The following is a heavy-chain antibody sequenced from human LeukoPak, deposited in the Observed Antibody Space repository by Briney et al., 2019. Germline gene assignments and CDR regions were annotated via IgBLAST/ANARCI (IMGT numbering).Heavy chain of an antibody. CDR1: GGSISSYY. Sequence: PETLSLTCTVSGGSISSYYWSWIRQPAGKGLEWIGRIYTSGSTNYNPSLKSRVTMSVDTSKNQFSLKLSSVTAADTAVYYCARVSNYYDDNDDAFDIWGQGTMVTVSS. CDR2: IYTSGST. V-gene: IGHV4-4*07. J-gene: IGHJ3*02. D-gene: IGHD3-22*01. CDR3: ARVSNYYDDNDDAFDI.